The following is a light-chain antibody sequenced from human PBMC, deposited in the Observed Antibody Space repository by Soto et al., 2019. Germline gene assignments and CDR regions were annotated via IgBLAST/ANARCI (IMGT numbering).Light chain of an antibody. CDR3: SSFTSSRAVV. V-gene: IGLV2-14*03. CDR1: SSDVGGYNY. CDR2: DVS. Sequence: QSVLTQPASVSGSPGQSITISCTGTSSDVGGYNYVAWYQQHPDKAPKVMIFDVSDRPSGVSPRFSGSKSGNTASLTISGLQAEDEADYYCSSFTSSRAVVFGKGTKLTVL. J-gene: IGLJ2*01.